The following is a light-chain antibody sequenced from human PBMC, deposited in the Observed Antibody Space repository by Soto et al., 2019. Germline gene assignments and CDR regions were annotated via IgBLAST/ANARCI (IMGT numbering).Light chain of an antibody. CDR3: QSYDSSNPRV. CDR2: EDN. J-gene: IGLJ3*02. CDR1: SGSIASNY. V-gene: IGLV6-57*04. Sequence: NFMLTQPHSVSESPGKTVTISCTRSSGSIASNYVQWYQQRPGSAPTTVIYEDNQRPSGVPDRFSGSIDSSSNSASLTISGLKAEDEADYYGQSYDSSNPRVFGGGTKLTVL.